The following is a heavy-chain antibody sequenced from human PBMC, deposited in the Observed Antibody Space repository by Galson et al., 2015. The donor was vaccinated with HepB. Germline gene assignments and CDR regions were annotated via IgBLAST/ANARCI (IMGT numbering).Heavy chain of an antibody. V-gene: IGHV3-48*01. CDR3: ARVAYSSSWLQTGAAFDI. CDR2: ISSSSSTI. D-gene: IGHD6-13*01. J-gene: IGHJ3*02. CDR1: GLTFSSYS. Sequence: SLRLSCAASGLTFSSYSMNWVRQAPGKGLEWVSYISSSSSTIYYADSVKGRFTISRDNAKNSLYLQMNSLRAEDTAVYYCARVAYSSSWLQTGAAFDIWGQGTMVTVSS.